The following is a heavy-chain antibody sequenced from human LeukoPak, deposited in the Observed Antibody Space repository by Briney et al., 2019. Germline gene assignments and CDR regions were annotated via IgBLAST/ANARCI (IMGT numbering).Heavy chain of an antibody. CDR3: ARARYSSSWHDAFDI. D-gene: IGHD6-13*01. Sequence: ASVKVSCKASGGTFSSYAISWVRQAPGQGLEWMGGIIPIFGTANYAQKFQGRVTITADESTSTAYMELSSLRSEDTAVYYCARARYSSSWHDAFDIWGQGTMVTVSS. V-gene: IGHV1-69*13. CDR1: GGTFSSYA. CDR2: IIPIFGTA. J-gene: IGHJ3*02.